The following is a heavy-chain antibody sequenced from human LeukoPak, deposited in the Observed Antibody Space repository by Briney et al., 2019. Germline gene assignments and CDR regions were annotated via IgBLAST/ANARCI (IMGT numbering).Heavy chain of an antibody. D-gene: IGHD2-15*01. V-gene: IGHV4-4*07. CDR1: GGSITDYY. Sequence: SETLSLTCTISGGSITDYYWNWIRQPAGKGLEWIGRFYTTDTTNYNPSLKGRVTMSGDTSKNQFSLNLRTVTVADTAVYFCAREKGVAGFDSWGQRTLVTVSS. CDR2: FYTTDTT. J-gene: IGHJ4*02. CDR3: AREKGVAGFDS.